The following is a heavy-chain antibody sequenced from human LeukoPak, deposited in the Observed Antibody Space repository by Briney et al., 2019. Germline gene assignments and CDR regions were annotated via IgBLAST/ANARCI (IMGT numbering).Heavy chain of an antibody. CDR1: GFTFSSYG. V-gene: IGHV3-23*01. CDR3: AKDAAAAGSAYYFEY. Sequence: GGSLRLSCAASGFTFSSYGMSWVRQAPGKGLEWVSAISGSSGSTYYADSVKGRFTISRDNSKNTLYLQMNSLRADDTAIYYCAKDAAAAGSAYYFEYWGQGTLVTVSS. J-gene: IGHJ4*02. CDR2: ISGSSGST. D-gene: IGHD6-13*01.